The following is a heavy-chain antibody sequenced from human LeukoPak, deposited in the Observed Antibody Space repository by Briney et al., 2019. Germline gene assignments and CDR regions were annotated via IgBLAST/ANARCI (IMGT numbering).Heavy chain of an antibody. CDR3: AREDCSSTSCYVGY. V-gene: IGHV3-48*03. CDR2: ISSSGSTI. CDR1: GFTFSSYG. J-gene: IGHJ4*02. D-gene: IGHD2-2*01. Sequence: GGSLRLSCAASGFTFSSYGMNWVRQAPGKGLEWVSYISSSGSTIYYADSVKGRFTISRDNAKNSLYLQMNSLRAEDTAVYYCAREDCSSTSCYVGYWGQGTLVTVSS.